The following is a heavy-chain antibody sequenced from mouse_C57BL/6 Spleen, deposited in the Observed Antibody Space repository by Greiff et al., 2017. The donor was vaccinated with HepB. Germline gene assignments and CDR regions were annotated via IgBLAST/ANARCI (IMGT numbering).Heavy chain of an antibody. CDR3: GREGEGDEREGLDY. CDR1: GYTFTSYW. V-gene: IGHV1-7*01. CDR2: INPSSGYT. Sequence: VQLQQSGAELAKPGASVKLSCKASGYTFTSYWMHWVKQRPGQGLEWIGYINPSSGYTKYNQKFKDKATLTADKSSSTAYMQLSSLTYEDSAVEEGGREGEGDEREGLDYWGQGTTLTVSS. D-gene: IGHD3-3*01. J-gene: IGHJ2*01.